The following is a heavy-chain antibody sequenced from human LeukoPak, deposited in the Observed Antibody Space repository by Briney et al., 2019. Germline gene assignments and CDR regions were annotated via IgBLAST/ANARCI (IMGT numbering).Heavy chain of an antibody. CDR1: GFTFSSYS. V-gene: IGHV3-21*01. D-gene: IGHD3-10*01. CDR3: ARVASGSSYRPFDC. CDR2: ISSSSSYM. Sequence: GGSLRLSCAASGFTFSSYSMNWVRQAPGKGLEWVSSISSSSSYMYYADSVKGRFTISRDNAKNSLYLQMNSLRAEDTAVYYCARVASGSSYRPFDCWGQGTLVTVSS. J-gene: IGHJ4*02.